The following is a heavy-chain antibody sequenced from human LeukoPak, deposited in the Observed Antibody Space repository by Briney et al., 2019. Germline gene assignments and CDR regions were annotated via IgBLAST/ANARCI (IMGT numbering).Heavy chain of an antibody. V-gene: IGHV1-8*01. Sequence: ASVKVSCKASGYTFTSYDISWVRQATGQGLEWMGWMNPISGNTGYAQKFQGRVTMTRSTSISTAYMELRSLRSDDTAVYYCARVIYDSSGYSHYYYYYGMDVWGQGTTVTVSS. CDR2: MNPISGNT. D-gene: IGHD3-22*01. CDR3: ARVIYDSSGYSHYYYYYGMDV. CDR1: GYTFTSYD. J-gene: IGHJ6*02.